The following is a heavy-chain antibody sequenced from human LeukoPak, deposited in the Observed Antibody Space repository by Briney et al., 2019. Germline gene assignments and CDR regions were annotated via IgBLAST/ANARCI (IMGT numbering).Heavy chain of an antibody. CDR2: IIPIFGTA. CDR3: ARSAAVVEYNWFDP. CDR1: GGTFSSYA. V-gene: IGHV1-69*13. D-gene: IGHD2-15*01. J-gene: IGHJ5*02. Sequence: SVKVSCKASGGTFSSYAISWVRQAPGQGLEWMGGIIPIFGTANYAQKFQGRVTITADESTSTAYMELSSLRSEDTAVYYCARSAAVVEYNWFDPWGQGTLVAVSS.